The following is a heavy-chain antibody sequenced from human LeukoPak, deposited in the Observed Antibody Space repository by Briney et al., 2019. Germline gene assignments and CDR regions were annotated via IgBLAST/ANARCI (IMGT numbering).Heavy chain of an antibody. V-gene: IGHV3-23*01. CDR3: AKGGAYYYGSGSYYPPADY. CDR2: ISGSGGTT. J-gene: IGHJ4*02. D-gene: IGHD3-10*01. Sequence: PGRSLRLSCAASGFTFDDYAMHWVRQAPGKGLEWVSGISGSGGTTYYADSVKGRFTISRDNSKNTLYLQMNSLRAEDTAVYYCAKGGAYYYGSGSYYPPADYWGQGTLVTVSS. CDR1: GFTFDDYA.